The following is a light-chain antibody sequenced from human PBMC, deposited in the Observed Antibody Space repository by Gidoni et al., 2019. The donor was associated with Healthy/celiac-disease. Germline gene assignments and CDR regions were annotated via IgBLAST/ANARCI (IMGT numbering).Light chain of an antibody. CDR2: DAS. V-gene: IGKV1-5*01. Sequence: DIQMTQSPSTLSASVGDSVTITCRASRRISSWLAWYQQKPGKAPKLLIYDASSLESGVPSRFSGRGSGTEFTLTISSLQPDDFATYYCQQYNSYSGWTFGQGTKVEIK. CDR3: QQYNSYSGWT. J-gene: IGKJ1*01. CDR1: RRISSW.